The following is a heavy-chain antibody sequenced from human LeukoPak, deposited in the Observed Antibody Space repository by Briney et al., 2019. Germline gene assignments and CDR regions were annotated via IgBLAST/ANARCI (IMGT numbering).Heavy chain of an antibody. CDR2: IYYSGST. CDR3: ARVAGSDYYMDV. Sequence: SETLSLTCTVSGGSISSYYWSWIRQPPGKGLEWIGYIYYSGSTNYNPSLKSRVTISVDTSKNQFSLKLSSVTAADTAVYYCARVAGSDYYMDVWGKGTTVTVSS. CDR1: GGSISSYY. J-gene: IGHJ6*03. V-gene: IGHV4-59*12.